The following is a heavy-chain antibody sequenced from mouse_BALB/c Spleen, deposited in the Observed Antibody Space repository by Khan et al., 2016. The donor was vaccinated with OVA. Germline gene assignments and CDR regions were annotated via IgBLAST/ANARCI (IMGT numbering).Heavy chain of an antibody. CDR1: GFNIKDNY. V-gene: IGHV14-3*02. D-gene: IGHD2-1*01. J-gene: IGHJ4*01. CDR3: ARDCNPYYYAMDY. CDR2: IEPANGNT. Sequence: VQLQQSGAELVKPGASVKLFCTASGFNIKDNYMHWVKQRPEQGLEWIGRIEPANGNTNYDPEIQGKANITAYAFSNTAYLQLSSLTSYDTAFYYCARDCNPYYYAMDYCGQGTSVTVTS.